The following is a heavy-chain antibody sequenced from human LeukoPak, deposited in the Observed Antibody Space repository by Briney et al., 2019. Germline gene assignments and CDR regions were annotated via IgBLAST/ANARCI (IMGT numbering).Heavy chain of an antibody. CDR2: INPNGGYT. CDR3: ARAQGFNNWNSIYYMDV. Sequence: GASVKVSCKASGYTFSNNWMHWVRQAPGQGLEWVGIINPNGGYTAYAQKFQGRVTITRNTSISTAYMELSSLRSEDTAVYYCARAQGFNNWNSIYYMDVWGKGTTVTVSS. V-gene: IGHV1-46*01. CDR1: GYTFSNNW. J-gene: IGHJ6*03. D-gene: IGHD1-1*01.